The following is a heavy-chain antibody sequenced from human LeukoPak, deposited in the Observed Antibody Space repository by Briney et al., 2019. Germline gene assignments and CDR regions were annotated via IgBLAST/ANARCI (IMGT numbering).Heavy chain of an antibody. D-gene: IGHD3-10*01. Sequence: ASVKVSCKASGYTFISYYMHWVRQAPGQGLEWMGIINPSGGSTSYAQKFQGRVTMTRDTSTSTVYMELSSLRSEDTAVYYCARARITMVRGVNWFDPWGQGTLVTVSS. J-gene: IGHJ5*02. CDR3: ARARITMVRGVNWFDP. CDR1: GYTFISYY. CDR2: INPSGGST. V-gene: IGHV1-46*01.